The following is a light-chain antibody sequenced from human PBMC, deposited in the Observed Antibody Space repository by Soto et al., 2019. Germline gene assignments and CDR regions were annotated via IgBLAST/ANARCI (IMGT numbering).Light chain of an antibody. CDR2: SAS. Sequence: EIVMTQSPATLSASPGERATLSCRASQSISSELAWYQQKPGQPPRLLIYSASTRATGVPARFTGSGSGSELTLTISGLQSEDFAVYYCQQGHNWPLTFGQGTRLEI. CDR3: QQGHNWPLT. J-gene: IGKJ2*01. V-gene: IGKV3-15*01. CDR1: QSISSE.